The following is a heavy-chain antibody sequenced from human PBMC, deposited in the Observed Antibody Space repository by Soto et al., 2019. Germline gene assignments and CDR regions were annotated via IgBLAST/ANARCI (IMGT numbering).Heavy chain of an antibody. CDR3: ARDVTYHRGLLDD. D-gene: IGHD3-16*01. Sequence: VGSLRLSCAGSGFTFSNYAMSWVRQAPGKGLEWVGVISYDGSNKYYADSVKGRFTISRDSSKNTLHLQMNSLRAEDSAVYYWARDVTYHRGLLDDWGQGNLGT. CDR1: GFTFSNYA. CDR2: ISYDGSNK. J-gene: IGHJ4*01. V-gene: IGHV3-30*03.